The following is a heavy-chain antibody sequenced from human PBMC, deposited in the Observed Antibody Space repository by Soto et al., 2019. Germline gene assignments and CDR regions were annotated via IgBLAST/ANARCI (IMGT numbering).Heavy chain of an antibody. CDR1: GFTFSSYG. V-gene: IGHV3-33*01. CDR2: IWYDGSNK. Sequence: QVQLVESGGGVVQPGRSLRLSCAASGFTFSSYGMHWVRQAPGKRLEWVAVIWYDGSNKNYADSVKGRFTISRDNSKNTLYLQMNSLRAEDTAVYYCARAAIAARPKNPGHYFDYWGQGTLVTVSS. CDR3: ARAAIAARPKNPGHYFDY. D-gene: IGHD6-6*01. J-gene: IGHJ4*02.